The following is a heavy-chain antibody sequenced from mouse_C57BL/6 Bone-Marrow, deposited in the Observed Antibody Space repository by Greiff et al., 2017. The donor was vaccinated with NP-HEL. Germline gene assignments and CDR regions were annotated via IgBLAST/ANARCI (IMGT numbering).Heavy chain of an antibody. V-gene: IGHV5-12*01. Sequence: EVMLVESGGGLVQPGGSLKLSCAASGFTFSDYYMYWVRQTPEKRLEWVAYISNGGGSTYYPDTVKGRFTISRDNAKNTLYLQMSRLKSEDTAMYYCARPIYDGYYVGGFAYWGQGTLVTVSA. CDR1: GFTFSDYY. J-gene: IGHJ3*01. D-gene: IGHD2-3*01. CDR2: ISNGGGST. CDR3: ARPIYDGYYVGGFAY.